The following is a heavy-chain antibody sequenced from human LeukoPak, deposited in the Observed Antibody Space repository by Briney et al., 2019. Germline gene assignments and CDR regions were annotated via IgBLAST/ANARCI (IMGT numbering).Heavy chain of an antibody. D-gene: IGHD3-22*01. CDR2: ISYDGSNK. V-gene: IGHV3-30*18. CDR1: GFTFSSYG. J-gene: IGHJ4*02. Sequence: GRSLRLSCAASGFTFSSYGMHWVRQAPGKGLEWVAVISYDGSNKYYADSVKGRFTISRDNSKNTLYLQMNSLRAEDTAVYYCAKDYYYDSSGYYYEPFDYWGRGTLVTVSS. CDR3: AKDYYYDSSGYYYEPFDY.